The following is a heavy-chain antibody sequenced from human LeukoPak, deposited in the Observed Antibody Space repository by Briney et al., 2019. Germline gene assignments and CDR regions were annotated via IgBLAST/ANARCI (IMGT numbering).Heavy chain of an antibody. D-gene: IGHD3-10*01. V-gene: IGHV3-21*01. CDR2: ISGSSSYI. Sequence: GGSLKLSCAASGLTFSSYSMNWVRQAPGKGLEWVSSISGSSSYIYYADSVKGRFTISRDNAKNSLYLQMNSLRAEDTAVYYCARRDGSWFYFDYWGQGTLVTVSS. CDR1: GLTFSSYS. J-gene: IGHJ4*02. CDR3: ARRDGSWFYFDY.